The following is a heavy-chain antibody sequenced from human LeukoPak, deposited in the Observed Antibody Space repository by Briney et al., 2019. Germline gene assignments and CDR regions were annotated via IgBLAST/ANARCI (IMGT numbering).Heavy chain of an antibody. CDR3: ARDDYYGSET. V-gene: IGHV4-34*01. CDR1: GGSFSGYY. J-gene: IGHJ5*02. Sequence: SETLSLTCAVYGGSFSGYYWSWIRQPPGKGLEWIGEINHSGSTNYNPSLKSRVTISVDRSKNQFSLKLSSVTAADTAVYYCARDDYYGSETWGQGTLVTVSS. CDR2: INHSGST. D-gene: IGHD3-10*01.